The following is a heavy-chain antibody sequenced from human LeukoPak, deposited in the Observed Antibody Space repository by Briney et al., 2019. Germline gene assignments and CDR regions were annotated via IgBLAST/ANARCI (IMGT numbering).Heavy chain of an antibody. J-gene: IGHJ4*02. V-gene: IGHV3-21*01. D-gene: IGHD1-26*01. CDR3: ASLLNSRRYSGSYNPFDY. CDR1: GFTFSSNS. CDR2: ISSSSTYI. Sequence: KPAGSLRLPCAASGFTFSSNSMNWDRQAPGKGLEWVSSISSSSTYIYYADSVKGRFTISRDNAKNSLYLQMNSLRAEDTAVYYCASLLNSRRYSGSYNPFDYWGQGTLVTVSS.